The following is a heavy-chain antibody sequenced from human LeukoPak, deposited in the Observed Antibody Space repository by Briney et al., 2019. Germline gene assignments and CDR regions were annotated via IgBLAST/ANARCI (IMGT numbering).Heavy chain of an antibody. CDR3: ARDLSPAKQWPYGY. CDR1: GYTFTGYY. J-gene: IGHJ4*02. Sequence: VASVKVSCKASGYTFTGYYMHWVRQAPGQGLERMGWINPNSGGTNYAQKFQGRVTMTRDTSISTAYMELSRLRSDDTAVYYCARDLSPAKQWPYGYWGQGTLVTVSS. D-gene: IGHD6-19*01. V-gene: IGHV1-2*02. CDR2: INPNSGGT.